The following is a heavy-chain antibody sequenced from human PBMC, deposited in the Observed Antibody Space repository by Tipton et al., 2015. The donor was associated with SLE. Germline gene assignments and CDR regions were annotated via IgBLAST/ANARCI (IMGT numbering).Heavy chain of an antibody. CDR1: RGSFNGYY. CDR3: MKDIGMTTILPTNY. V-gene: IGHV4-34*12. Sequence: TLSLTCTVHRGSFNGYYWGWIRQPPGRGLEWIGEIMPNGRSNFNPSLKSRVTISVDTSKNQFSLKLNSVTAADTAVYYCMKDIGMTTILPTNYWGQGTLVTVSS. D-gene: IGHD4-17*01. CDR2: IMPNGRS. J-gene: IGHJ4*02.